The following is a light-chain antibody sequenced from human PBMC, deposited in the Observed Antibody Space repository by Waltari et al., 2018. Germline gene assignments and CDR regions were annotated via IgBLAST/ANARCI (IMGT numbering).Light chain of an antibody. J-gene: IGLJ2*01. V-gene: IGLV2-14*01. CDR3: ASYTSTNTVV. Sequence: QSALTQPASVSGSPGPSITISCTGTNNDIDYYTFVSWYQRHPGKAPKLMIFDVTRWSSGVSHRFSGSKSGNTASLTISGLQPEDEADYFCASYTSTNTVVFGGGTRVTVL. CDR2: DVT. CDR1: NNDIDYYTF.